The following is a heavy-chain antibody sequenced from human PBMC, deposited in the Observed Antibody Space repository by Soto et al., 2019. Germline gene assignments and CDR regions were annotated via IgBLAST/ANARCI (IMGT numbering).Heavy chain of an antibody. J-gene: IGHJ5*02. CDR3: ARDRYSSGWTESWFDP. V-gene: IGHV4-34*01. CDR2: INHSGST. D-gene: IGHD6-19*01. CDR1: GGSFSGYY. Sequence: SETLSLTCAVYGGSFSGYYWSRIRQPPGKGLEWIGEINHSGSTNYNPSLKSRVTISVDTSKNQFSLKLSSVTAADTAVYYCARDRYSSGWTESWFDPWGQGTLVTVSS.